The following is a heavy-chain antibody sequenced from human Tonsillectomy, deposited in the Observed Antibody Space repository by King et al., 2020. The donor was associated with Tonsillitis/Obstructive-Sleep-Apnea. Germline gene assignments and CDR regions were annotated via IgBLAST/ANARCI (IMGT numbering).Heavy chain of an antibody. V-gene: IGHV4-61*01. CDR3: ASRRITMIQGAMAV. D-gene: IGHD3-10*01. CDR2: ISYSGST. J-gene: IGHJ6*03. CDR1: GGSVSSGSYY. Sequence: QLQESGPGLVKPSETLSLTCTVSGGSVSSGSYYWSWIRQPPGKGLEWIGCISYSGSTNSNPSLKSRVTISLDTSKNQFSLKLSSVTAADTAVYYCASRRITMIQGAMAVWGKGTTVTVSS.